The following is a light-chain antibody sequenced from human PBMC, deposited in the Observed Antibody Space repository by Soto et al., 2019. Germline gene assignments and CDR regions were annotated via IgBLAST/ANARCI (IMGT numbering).Light chain of an antibody. CDR1: SSDVGGYNF. Sequence: QPVLTQPPSASGSPGQSVTISCTGTSSDVGGYNFVSWYQQHPGKVPKPMIYEVSKRPSGVPDRFSGSKSGNTASLTVSGLHAEDEADYYCCSFGGGNKVLFGGGTKVTVL. J-gene: IGLJ3*02. CDR2: EVS. V-gene: IGLV2-8*01. CDR3: CSFGGGNKVL.